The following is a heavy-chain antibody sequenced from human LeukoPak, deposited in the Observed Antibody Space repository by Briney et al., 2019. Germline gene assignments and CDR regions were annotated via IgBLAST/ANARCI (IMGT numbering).Heavy chain of an antibody. CDR1: GGTFSSYA. CDR2: MIPILGIA. D-gene: IGHD2-2*01. V-gene: IGHV1-69*04. Sequence: SVKVSCKASGGTFSSYAISWVRQAPGQGLEWMGRMIPILGIANYAQKFQGRVTITADKSTSTAYMELSSLRSEDPAVYYCARGPQYCSSTSCYAGCYYFDYWGQGTLVTVSS. J-gene: IGHJ4*02. CDR3: ARGPQYCSSTSCYAGCYYFDY.